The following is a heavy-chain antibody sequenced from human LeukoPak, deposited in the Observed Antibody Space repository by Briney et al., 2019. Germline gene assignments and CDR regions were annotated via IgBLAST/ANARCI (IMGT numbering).Heavy chain of an antibody. D-gene: IGHD6-13*01. V-gene: IGHV5-51*01. Sequence: GESVKISCKGSGYSFTSYWIDWVRQMPGKGLEWMGLIYPGDSDTRYSPSFQGQVTISADKSISTAYLQWSSLKASDTAMYYCARGGPGRIAAADYWGQGTLVTVSS. CDR3: ARGGPGRIAAADY. CDR1: GYSFTSYW. CDR2: IYPGDSDT. J-gene: IGHJ4*02.